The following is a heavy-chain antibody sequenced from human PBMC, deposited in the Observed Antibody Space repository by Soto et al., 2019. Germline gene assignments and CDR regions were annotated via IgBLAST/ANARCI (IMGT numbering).Heavy chain of an antibody. CDR1: GGTIRSPDW. Sequence: SETLSLTCGVSGGTIRSPDWWTLLRQPGGKVLEWIGEIFQSGSTNYTPSLESRVTISVDKSKNQFSLTLTSVTAADTAVYFCARGRGRYSSGWSWFDPWGQGILVTVSS. CDR2: IFQSGST. CDR3: ARGRGRYSSGWSWFDP. D-gene: IGHD6-19*01. V-gene: IGHV4-4*02. J-gene: IGHJ5*02.